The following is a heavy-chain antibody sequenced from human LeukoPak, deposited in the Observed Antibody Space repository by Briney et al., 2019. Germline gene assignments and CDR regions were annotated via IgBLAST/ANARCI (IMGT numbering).Heavy chain of an antibody. D-gene: IGHD2-15*01. CDR2: INNDESST. Sequence: GGSLRLPCAASGFTFSSYWMHWVRQAPGKGLVWVSHINNDESSTSYADSMRGRFTISRDNAKNTLYLQMNSLRTEDTAVYYCACYGIAPPYWGQGTLVTVSS. CDR3: ACYGIAPPY. CDR1: GFTFSSYW. V-gene: IGHV3-74*01. J-gene: IGHJ4*02.